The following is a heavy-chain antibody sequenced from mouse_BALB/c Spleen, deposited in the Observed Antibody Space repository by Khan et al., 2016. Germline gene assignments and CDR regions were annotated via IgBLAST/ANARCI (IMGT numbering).Heavy chain of an antibody. CDR1: GFNIKDYY. J-gene: IGHJ2*01. CDR2: IDPENGNS. CDR3: ARSPYFFDY. Sequence: EVELVESGAELVRPGALVKLTCKASGFNIKDYYMHWVKQRPEQGLEWIGWIDPENGNSIYDPKFQGKASIPADTSSKPAYLQVNSLTSEDTAFYYCARSPYFFDYWRQGTTLTVSS. V-gene: IGHV14-1*02.